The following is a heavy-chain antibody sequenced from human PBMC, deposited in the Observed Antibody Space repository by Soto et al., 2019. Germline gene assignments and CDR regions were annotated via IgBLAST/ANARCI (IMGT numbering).Heavy chain of an antibody. Sequence: QGQLVESGGGVVQPGRSLRLSCAASGFTFSSHGIHWIRQAPGKGLKWVAVIWHDETFKYYADSVKGRFTTSIDNSQNTFRLPLDGLRDEDTAVYYCARVALWDIWVPGTMGTVS. CDR1: GFTFSSHG. J-gene: IGHJ3*02. V-gene: IGHV3-33*01. CDR2: IWHDETFK. D-gene: IGHD2-21*01. CDR3: ARVALWDI.